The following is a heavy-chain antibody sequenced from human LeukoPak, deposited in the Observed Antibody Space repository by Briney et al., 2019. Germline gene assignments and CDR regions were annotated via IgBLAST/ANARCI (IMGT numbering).Heavy chain of an antibody. CDR2: IYYSGST. CDR1: GGSISSGHYS. Sequence: KPSDTLSLTCTVSGGSISSGHYSWSWIRQHPGKGLDCIGYIYYSGSTYYNPSLKSRLTISLDTSENKFSLELSSVTGADTAVYYCARRSVTYDSSGYYEGAFDYWGQGALVTVSS. J-gene: IGHJ4*02. D-gene: IGHD3-22*01. V-gene: IGHV4-31*03. CDR3: ARRSVTYDSSGYYEGAFDY.